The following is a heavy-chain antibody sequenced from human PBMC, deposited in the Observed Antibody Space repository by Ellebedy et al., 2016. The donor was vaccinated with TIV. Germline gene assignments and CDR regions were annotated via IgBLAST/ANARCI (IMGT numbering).Heavy chain of an antibody. J-gene: IGHJ4*02. D-gene: IGHD3-22*01. CDR3: ARAGDYDLLSPAGGY. Sequence: GESLKISCVGSGFTFSTYSFNWVRQAPGKGLEWVSYIGGSGSTINYADSVEGRFTVSRDNAKDSLYLQMDSLRADDTAVYYCARAGDYDLLSPAGGYWGQGTLVTVSS. CDR1: GFTFSTYS. CDR2: IGGSGSTI. V-gene: IGHV3-48*01.